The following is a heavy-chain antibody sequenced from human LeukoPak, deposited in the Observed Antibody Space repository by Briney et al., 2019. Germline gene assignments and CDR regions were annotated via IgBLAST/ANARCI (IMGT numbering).Heavy chain of an antibody. V-gene: IGHV3-20*04. J-gene: IGHJ5*02. CDR1: GFTFDDYG. CDR2: INWNGGST. CDR3: ARDWGNDYGDYLDP. D-gene: IGHD4-17*01. Sequence: GGSLRLSCAASGFTFDDYGMSWVRQAPGKGLEWVSGINWNGGSTGYADSVKGRFTISRDSAKNSLYLQMNSLRAEDTALYYCARDWGNDYGDYLDPWGQGTLVTVSS.